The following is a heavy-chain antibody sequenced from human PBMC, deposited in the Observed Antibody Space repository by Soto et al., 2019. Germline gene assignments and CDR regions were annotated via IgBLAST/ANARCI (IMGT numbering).Heavy chain of an antibody. D-gene: IGHD3-22*01. CDR1: GFTFSSYS. Sequence: GGSLRLSCAASGFTFSSYSMNWVRQAPGKGLEWVSYISSSSSTIYYADSVKGRFTISRDNAKNSLYLQMNSLRAEDTAVYYCAKTYYYDSSGYAVLGWFDPWGQGTLVTVSS. V-gene: IGHV3-48*01. CDR2: ISSSSSTI. CDR3: AKTYYYDSSGYAVLGWFDP. J-gene: IGHJ5*02.